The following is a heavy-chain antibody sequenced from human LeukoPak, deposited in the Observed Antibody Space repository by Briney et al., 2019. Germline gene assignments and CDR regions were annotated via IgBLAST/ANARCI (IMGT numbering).Heavy chain of an antibody. Sequence: SVKVSCKASGGTFSGYAISWVRQAPGQGLEWMGGIIPIFGTANYAQKFQGRVTITTDESTSTAYMELSSLRSEDTAVYYCAGRITMIVVVTYDAFDIWGQGTMVTVSS. CDR3: AGRITMIVVVTYDAFDI. D-gene: IGHD3-22*01. CDR1: GGTFSGYA. CDR2: IIPIFGTA. J-gene: IGHJ3*02. V-gene: IGHV1-69*05.